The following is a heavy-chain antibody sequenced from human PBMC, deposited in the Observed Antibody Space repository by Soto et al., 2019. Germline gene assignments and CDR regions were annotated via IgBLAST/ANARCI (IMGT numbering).Heavy chain of an antibody. CDR1: GYTFTGYY. Sequence: ASVKVSCKASGYTFTGYYMHWVRQAPGQGLEWMGWINPNSGGTNYAQKFQGWVTMTRDTSISTAYMELSRLRSDDTAVYYCARGDGVAGTLFDYWAQGTPVTGSS. CDR2: INPNSGGT. CDR3: ARGDGVAGTLFDY. D-gene: IGHD6-19*01. V-gene: IGHV1-2*04. J-gene: IGHJ4*02.